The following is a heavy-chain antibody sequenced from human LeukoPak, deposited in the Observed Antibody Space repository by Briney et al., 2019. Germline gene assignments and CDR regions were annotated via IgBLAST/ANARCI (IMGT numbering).Heavy chain of an antibody. CDR3: VPIVVVPAAILPFDY. J-gene: IGHJ4*02. CDR1: GFTFSSYS. V-gene: IGHV3-48*04. CDR2: ISSSSSTI. Sequence: GGSLRLSCAASGFTFSSYSMNWVRQAPGKGLEWVSYISSSSSTIYYADSAKGRFTISRDNAKNSLYLQMNSLRAEDTAVYYCVPIVVVPAAILPFDYWGQGTLVTVSS. D-gene: IGHD2-2*02.